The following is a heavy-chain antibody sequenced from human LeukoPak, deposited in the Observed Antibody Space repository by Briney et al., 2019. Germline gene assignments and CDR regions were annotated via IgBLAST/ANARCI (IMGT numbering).Heavy chain of an antibody. V-gene: IGHV1-2*02. J-gene: IGHJ5*02. D-gene: IGHD1-26*01. Sequence: ASVKVSCKASGYTFTGYYMHWVRQAPGQGLEWMGWINPNSGGTNYAQRFQGRVTMTRDTSISTAYMELSRLRSDDTAMYYCARGIVGVSNWFDPWGQGTLITVSS. CDR3: ARGIVGVSNWFDP. CDR1: GYTFTGYY. CDR2: INPNSGGT.